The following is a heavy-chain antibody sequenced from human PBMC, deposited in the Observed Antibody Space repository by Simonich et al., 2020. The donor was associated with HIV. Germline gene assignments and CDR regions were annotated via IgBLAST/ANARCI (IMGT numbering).Heavy chain of an antibody. V-gene: IGHV4-34*02. Sequence: VQLQQWGAGLLKPSETLSLTCAVYGGSFSGYYWSWIRQPPGKGLEWIGEISHVGETNNNPSLKSRVTISVDTSKRQISLRLSSVTAADTALYYCARHRPSGNYLYEVDYFDFWGQGTLVTVSS. J-gene: IGHJ4*02. D-gene: IGHD1-26*01. CDR3: ARHRPSGNYLYEVDYFDF. CDR1: GGSFSGYY. CDR2: ISHVGET.